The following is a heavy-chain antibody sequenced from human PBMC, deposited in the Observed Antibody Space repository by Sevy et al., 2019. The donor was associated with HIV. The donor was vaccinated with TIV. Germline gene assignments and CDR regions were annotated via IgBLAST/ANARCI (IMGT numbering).Heavy chain of an antibody. V-gene: IGHV3-30*04. CDR2: ISYDGSRT. CDR3: TRVRGLLGWFDS. CDR1: GFTFSDYT. D-gene: IGHD3-10*01. J-gene: IGHJ5*01. Sequence: GGSLRLSCAASGFTFSDYTIHWVRQAPGKGLEWVSVISYDGSRTSYADSVKGRFTISRDNSKNTLFLQMNSLRAEDPDVYYCTRVRGLLGWFDSWGQGTLVTVSS.